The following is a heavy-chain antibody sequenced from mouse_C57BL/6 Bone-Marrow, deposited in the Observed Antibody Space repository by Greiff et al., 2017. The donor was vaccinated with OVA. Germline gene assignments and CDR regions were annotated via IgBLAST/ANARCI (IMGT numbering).Heavy chain of an antibody. D-gene: IGHD1-1*01. Sequence: SGAELARPGASVKLSCKASGYTFTSYGISWVKQRTGQGLEWIGEIYPRSGNTYYNEKFKGKATLTADKSSSTAYMELRSLTSEDSAVYFCASYYYGSSYGDYAMDYWGQGTSVTVSS. J-gene: IGHJ4*01. CDR3: ASYYYGSSYGDYAMDY. V-gene: IGHV1-81*01. CDR1: GYTFTSYG. CDR2: IYPRSGNT.